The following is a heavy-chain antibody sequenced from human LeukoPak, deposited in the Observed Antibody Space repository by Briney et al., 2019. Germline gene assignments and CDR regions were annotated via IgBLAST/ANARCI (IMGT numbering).Heavy chain of an antibody. CDR1: GGSISTSSYY. J-gene: IGHJ5*02. D-gene: IGHD3-10*01. CDR2: RYYSGTT. Sequence: PSETLSLTCTVSGGSISTSSYYWGWIRQPPGKGLVWIGSRYYSGTTYYNPSLKSRVTISVDTSNNYFSLKMKSVTAADTAVYYCARGDTIVRGVYYFDPWGQGTPVTVSS. V-gene: IGHV4-39*07. CDR3: ARGDTIVRGVYYFDP.